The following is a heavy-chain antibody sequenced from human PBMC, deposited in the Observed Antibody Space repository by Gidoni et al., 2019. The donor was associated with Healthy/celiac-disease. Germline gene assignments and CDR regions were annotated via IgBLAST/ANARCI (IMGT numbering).Heavy chain of an antibody. J-gene: IGHJ6*02. Sequence: EVQLVESGGGLVQPGGSLRLSCAASGITFISYWMGWVRQAPGKGLGWVAKLKQDGSENYYVDSVKGRFTISRDNAKKSLYLQMNSLRAEDTAVYYCARERYTIFHYYYGMDVWGQGTTVTVSS. D-gene: IGHD3-3*01. CDR1: GITFISYW. CDR2: LKQDGSEN. CDR3: ARERYTIFHYYYGMDV. V-gene: IGHV3-7*03.